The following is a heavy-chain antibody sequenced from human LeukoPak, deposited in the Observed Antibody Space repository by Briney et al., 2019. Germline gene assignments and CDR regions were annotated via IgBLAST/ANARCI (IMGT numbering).Heavy chain of an antibody. J-gene: IGHJ3*02. CDR1: GYTFTNYY. V-gene: IGHV1-46*01. CDR2: INPGGGNT. CDR3: ARIRDGYNDAYDI. D-gene: IGHD5-24*01. Sequence: ASVKVSCKASGYTFTNYYIHWVRQAPGQGLEWMGLINPGGGNTNYAQNFQGRVTITSDTSTSTIYMELISLRSEDTAIYYCARIRDGYNDAYDIWGQGTVVTVPS.